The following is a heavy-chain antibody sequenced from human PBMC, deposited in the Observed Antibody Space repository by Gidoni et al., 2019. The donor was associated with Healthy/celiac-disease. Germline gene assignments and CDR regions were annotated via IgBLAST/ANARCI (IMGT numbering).Heavy chain of an antibody. CDR2: IYYSGST. D-gene: IGHD3-10*01. CDR1: GGSISSYY. CDR3: AGQDEFGDY. J-gene: IGHJ4*02. Sequence: QVQLQESGPGLVKPSETLSLTCTVSGGSISSYYWSWIRQPPGKGLEWIGYIYYSGSTNYNPSLKSRVTISVDTSKNQFSLKLSSVTAADTAVYYCAGQDEFGDYWGQGTLVTVSS. V-gene: IGHV4-59*01.